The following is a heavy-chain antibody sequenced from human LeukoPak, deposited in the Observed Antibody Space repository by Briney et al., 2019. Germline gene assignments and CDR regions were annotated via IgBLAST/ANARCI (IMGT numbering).Heavy chain of an antibody. J-gene: IGHJ4*02. V-gene: IGHV3-11*04. CDR3: ARVTKFQYSGSTRGY. CDR1: GFTFSDYY. Sequence: GGSLRLSCAASGFTFSDYYMSWVRQAPGKGLEWVSYISSSGSTIYYADSVKGRFTISRDNAKNSLYLQMNSLRAEDTAVYYCARVTKFQYSGSTRGYWGQGTLVTVSS. CDR2: ISSSGSTI. D-gene: IGHD1-26*01.